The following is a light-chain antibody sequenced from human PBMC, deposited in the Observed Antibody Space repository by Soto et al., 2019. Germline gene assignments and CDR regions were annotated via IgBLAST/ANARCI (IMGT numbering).Light chain of an antibody. V-gene: IGLV2-14*01. CDR1: SSDVGGYNY. Sequence: QLVLTQPASVSGSPGQSITISCTGTSSDVGGYNYVSWFQHHPGKAPKLIIYEVSYRPSGVSARFSGSKSGDTASLTISGLQAEDEADYYCSSFTNTITRYAFGTGTMLTVL. CDR3: SSFTNTITRYA. CDR2: EVS. J-gene: IGLJ1*01.